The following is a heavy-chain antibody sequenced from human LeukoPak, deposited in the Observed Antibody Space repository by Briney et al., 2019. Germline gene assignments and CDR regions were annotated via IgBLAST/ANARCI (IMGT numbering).Heavy chain of an antibody. CDR2: ISSSGSTI. CDR3: AIDIVVVPAATDDY. CDR1: GFNFSSYE. Sequence: PGGSLRLSCAASGFNFSSYEMNWVRQAPGKGLEWVSYISSSGSTIYYADSVKGRFTISRDNAKNSLYLQMNSLRAEDTAVYYCAIDIVVVPAATDDYWGQGTLVTVSS. V-gene: IGHV3-48*03. D-gene: IGHD2-2*01. J-gene: IGHJ4*02.